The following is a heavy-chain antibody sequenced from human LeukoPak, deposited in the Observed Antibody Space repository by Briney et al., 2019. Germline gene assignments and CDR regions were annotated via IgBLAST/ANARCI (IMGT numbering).Heavy chain of an antibody. D-gene: IGHD1-26*01. CDR1: GFSFSVFY. CDR2: ICSRRNPI. J-gene: IGHJ4*01. V-gene: IGHV3-11*01. Sequence: GGSLRLSCAASGFSFSVFYMSWIRQPPGMGLEWVSHICSRRNPIYHADSVKRHFTIPRDYAKHPLYLQMNSLSDDDTAVYFCAMGARGSGRDFDN. CDR3: AMGARGSGRDFDN.